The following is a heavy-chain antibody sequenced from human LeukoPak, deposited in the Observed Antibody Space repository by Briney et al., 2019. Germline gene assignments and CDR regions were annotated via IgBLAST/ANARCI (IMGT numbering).Heavy chain of an antibody. J-gene: IGHJ6*04. CDR2: IKQDGSEE. CDR3: AELGITMIGGV. Sequence: SGGSLRLSCAASGFTFSSYWMSWVRQAPGKGLEWVANIKQDGSEENYVDSVKGRFTISRDNAKTSLYLQMNSLRAEDTAVYYCAELGITMIGGVWGKGTTVTISS. V-gene: IGHV3-7*01. CDR1: GFTFSSYW. D-gene: IGHD3-10*02.